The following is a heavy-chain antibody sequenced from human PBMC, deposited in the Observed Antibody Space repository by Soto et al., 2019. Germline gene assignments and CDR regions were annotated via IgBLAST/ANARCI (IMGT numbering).Heavy chain of an antibody. D-gene: IGHD3-10*01. J-gene: IGHJ6*02. Sequence: ASVKVSCKASGYTFTSYGISWVRQAPGQGLEWMGWISAYNGNTNYAQKLQGRVTMTTDTSTSTAYMELRSLRSDDTAVYYCATMDRSYECFGQPYYYYGMDVWGQGTTVTVSS. CDR2: ISAYNGNT. CDR1: GYTFTSYG. CDR3: ATMDRSYECFGQPYYYYGMDV. V-gene: IGHV1-18*01.